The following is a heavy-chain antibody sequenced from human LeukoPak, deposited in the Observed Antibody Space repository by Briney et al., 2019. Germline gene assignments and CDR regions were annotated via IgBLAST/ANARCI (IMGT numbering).Heavy chain of an antibody. CDR3: AKDLTYYDSSGYYYAAD. J-gene: IGHJ3*01. Sequence: GGSLRLSCAASGFTVSSNYMSWVRQAPGKGLEWVSVIYSGGRTYYADSVKGRFTISRDISKNTLYLQMNSLRAEDTAVYYCAKDLTYYDSSGYYYAADWGQGTMVTVSS. D-gene: IGHD3-22*01. CDR1: GFTVSSNY. CDR2: IYSGGRT. V-gene: IGHV3-66*01.